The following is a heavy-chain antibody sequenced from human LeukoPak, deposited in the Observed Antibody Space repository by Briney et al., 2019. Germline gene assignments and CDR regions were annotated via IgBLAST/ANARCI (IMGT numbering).Heavy chain of an antibody. D-gene: IGHD6-19*01. V-gene: IGHV4-59*08. CDR1: GGSISSYY. J-gene: IGHJ6*02. Sequence: PSETLSLTCTVSGGSISSYYWSWIRQPPGKGLEWIGYIYYSGSTNYNPSLKSRVTISVDTSKNQFSLKLSSVIAADTAVYYCARGGIAVEDGMDVWGQGTTVTVSS. CDR2: IYYSGST. CDR3: ARGGIAVEDGMDV.